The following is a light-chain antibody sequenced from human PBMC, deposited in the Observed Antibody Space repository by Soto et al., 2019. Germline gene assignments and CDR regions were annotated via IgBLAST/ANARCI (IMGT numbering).Light chain of an antibody. CDR3: QQYHKWPLT. Sequence: EIVMTQSPATLSVSPGERATLSCRASQSVSSNLAWYQQKPGQAPRLLIYGASTRATGIPARFGGSGSGTEFILTISSLRSEDFAVYYCQQYHKWPLTFGGGTKVEI. V-gene: IGKV3-15*01. J-gene: IGKJ4*01. CDR2: GAS. CDR1: QSVSSN.